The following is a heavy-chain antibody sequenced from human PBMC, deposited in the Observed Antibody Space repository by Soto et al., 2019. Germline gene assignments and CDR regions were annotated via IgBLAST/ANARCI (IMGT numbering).Heavy chain of an antibody. CDR2: IYTSGST. CDR1: GGSISGYY. J-gene: IGHJ5*02. V-gene: IGHV4-4*07. CDR3: AREPANYYGSGSYYNSWWFDP. D-gene: IGHD3-10*01. Sequence: KSSETLSLTCTVSGGSISGYYWGWIRQPAGKGLEWIGRIYTSGSTNYNPSLKSRVTMSVDTSKNQFSLKLSSVTAADTAVYYCAREPANYYGSGSYYNSWWFDPWGQGTLVTVSS.